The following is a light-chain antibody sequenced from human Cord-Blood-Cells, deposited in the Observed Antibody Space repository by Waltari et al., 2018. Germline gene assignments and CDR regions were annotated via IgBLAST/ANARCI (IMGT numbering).Light chain of an antibody. Sequence: QSALTQPASVSGSPGQSITISCTGTSSAVGGYNYVSWYQQHPGKAPKLMSYEVSNRPSGVSNRFSGSKSGNTASLTISGLQAEDEADYYCSSYTSSSTLVFGGGTKLTVL. CDR1: SSAVGGYNY. CDR3: SSYTSSSTLV. CDR2: EVS. V-gene: IGLV2-14*01. J-gene: IGLJ2*01.